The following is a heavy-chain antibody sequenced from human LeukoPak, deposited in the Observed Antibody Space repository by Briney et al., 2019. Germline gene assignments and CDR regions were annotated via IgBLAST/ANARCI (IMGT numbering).Heavy chain of an antibody. Sequence: SVKVSCKASGGTFSSYAISGVRQAPGQGLEWMGRIIPILGIANYAQKFQGRVTITADKSTSTAYMELSSLRSEDTAVYYCARDSPGYGSGSYYNRAFDIWGQGTMVTVSS. V-gene: IGHV1-69*04. J-gene: IGHJ3*02. D-gene: IGHD3-10*01. CDR3: ARDSPGYGSGSYYNRAFDI. CDR2: IIPILGIA. CDR1: GGTFSSYA.